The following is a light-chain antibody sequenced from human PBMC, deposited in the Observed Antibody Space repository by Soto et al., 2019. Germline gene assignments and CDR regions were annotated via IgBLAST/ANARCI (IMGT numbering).Light chain of an antibody. Sequence: DIQMTQSPSTLSASVGDRVTITCRASQSMNDWLAWYQQKPGKAPKVLIYDASSLQSGGPSRFSGSGSGTEFTLTIGSLQPDDVATYYCLRYNAFSQTFGQGTKVEI. CDR1: QSMNDW. CDR3: LRYNAFSQT. V-gene: IGKV1-5*01. J-gene: IGKJ1*01. CDR2: DAS.